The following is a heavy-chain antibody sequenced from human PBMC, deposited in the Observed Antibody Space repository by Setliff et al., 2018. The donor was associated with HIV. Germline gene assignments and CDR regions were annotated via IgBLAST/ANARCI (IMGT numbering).Heavy chain of an antibody. CDR3: AILGRRYCNHYTASCYETAGGDSDLKTSDY. D-gene: IGHD2-21*02. Sequence: SVKVSCKASGGDFRNYAISWVRQAPGQGLEWVGGILPILNSPNFAQRFEGRVTLTADATTRTVYMDFTSLRPDDTAVYYCAILGRRYCNHYTASCYETAGGDSDLKTSDYWGPGTLVTVSS. CDR2: ILPILNSP. V-gene: IGHV1-69*13. CDR1: GGDFRNYA. J-gene: IGHJ4*02.